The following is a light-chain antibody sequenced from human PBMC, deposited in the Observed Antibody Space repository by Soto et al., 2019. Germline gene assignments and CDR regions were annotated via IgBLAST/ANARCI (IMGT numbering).Light chain of an antibody. CDR1: QRVSSSY. CDR3: QQYGSSPRVT. CDR2: GAA. Sequence: EIVLTQSPGTLSLSPGERATLSCRASQRVSSSYLAWYQQKPGLAPMLLIYGAASRATGVPDRFSGSGSGTDFTLTISRLELEDFAVYYCQQYGSSPRVTVGRGPRLEI. V-gene: IGKV3-20*01. J-gene: IGKJ5*01.